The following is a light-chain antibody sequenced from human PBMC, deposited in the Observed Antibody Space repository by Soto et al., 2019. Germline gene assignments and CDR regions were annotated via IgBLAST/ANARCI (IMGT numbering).Light chain of an antibody. CDR1: QSVSSSF. J-gene: IGKJ1*01. V-gene: IGKV3-20*01. Sequence: ERVMTQSPATLSVSPGERATLSCRASQSVSSSFLAWYQQKPGQAPRLLIYGASSRATGIPDRFSGSGSGTDFTLTISRLEPEDFAVYYCHQYGSSPATFGQGNKVDIK. CDR2: GAS. CDR3: HQYGSSPAT.